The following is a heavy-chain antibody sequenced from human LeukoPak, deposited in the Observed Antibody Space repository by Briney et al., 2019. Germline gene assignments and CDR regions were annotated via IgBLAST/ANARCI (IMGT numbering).Heavy chain of an antibody. Sequence: SETLSLTCAVYGGSFSGYYWSWIRQPPGKGLEWIGEINHSGNTNYNPSLKSRVTISVDTSKNQFSLKLSSVTAADTAVYYRASGLWSGYPYYFDYWGQGTLVTVSS. J-gene: IGHJ4*02. CDR1: GGSFSGYY. CDR2: INHSGNT. D-gene: IGHD3-3*01. CDR3: ASGLWSGYPYYFDY. V-gene: IGHV4-34*01.